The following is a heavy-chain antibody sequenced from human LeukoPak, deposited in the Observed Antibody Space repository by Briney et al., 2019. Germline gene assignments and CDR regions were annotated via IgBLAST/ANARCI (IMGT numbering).Heavy chain of an antibody. CDR2: MNPNSGNT. J-gene: IGHJ4*02. CDR3: ATKGYCSSASCSPVLDY. CDR1: GYTFTSFD. D-gene: IGHD2-2*01. Sequence: GARVRVSCKASGYTFTSFDINWVRQATGQGLEWMGWMNPNSGNTGYAQKFQGRVTMTRNTSIRTAYMELSSLRSEDTAVYYCATKGYCSSASCSPVLDYWGQGTLVTVAS. V-gene: IGHV1-8*01.